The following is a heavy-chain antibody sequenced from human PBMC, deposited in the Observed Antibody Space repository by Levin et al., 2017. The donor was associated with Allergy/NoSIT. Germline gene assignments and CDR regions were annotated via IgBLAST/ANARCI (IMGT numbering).Heavy chain of an antibody. V-gene: IGHV3-11*03. CDR3: AKKGFTLTTGIDY. J-gene: IGHJ4*02. Sequence: GGSLRLSCTASGFTFSDYYMNWIRQVPGKGLEWVSYISASGYYTDYADSVKGRFTVSRDNAKNSLFLQMNNLRAEDTAVYYCAKKGFTLTTGIDYWGQGTLVTVSA. D-gene: IGHD1/OR15-1a*01. CDR2: ISASGYYT. CDR1: GFTFSDYY.